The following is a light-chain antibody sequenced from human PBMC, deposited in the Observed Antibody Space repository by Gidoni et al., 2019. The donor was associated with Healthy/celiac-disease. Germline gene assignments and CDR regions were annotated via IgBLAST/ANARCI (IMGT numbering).Light chain of an antibody. CDR2: DAS. CDR3: QQRRNWPPPIT. Sequence: EIVLTQSPATLSSSPGERATLSFRASQSVSSYLSWYQQKPGQATRLLIYDASNRATGIPARFSGSGSGTDFALTISSLEPEDVEVYYCQQRRNWPPPITFGQGTRLEIK. J-gene: IGKJ5*01. CDR1: QSVSSY. V-gene: IGKV3-11*01.